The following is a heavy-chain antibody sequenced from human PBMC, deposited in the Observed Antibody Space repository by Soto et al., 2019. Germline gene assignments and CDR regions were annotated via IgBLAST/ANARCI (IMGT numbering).Heavy chain of an antibody. D-gene: IGHD3-22*01. CDR3: ARDAGYYYDSSGHYFDY. V-gene: IGHV4-38-2*02. J-gene: IGHJ4*02. Sequence: SETLSLTCAASGYSISSGYYWGWIRQPPGKGLEWIGSIYHSGSTYYNPSLKSRVTISVDTSKNQFSLKLSSVTAADTAVYYCARDAGYYYDSSGHYFDYWGQGTLVTVSS. CDR2: IYHSGST. CDR1: GYSISSGYY.